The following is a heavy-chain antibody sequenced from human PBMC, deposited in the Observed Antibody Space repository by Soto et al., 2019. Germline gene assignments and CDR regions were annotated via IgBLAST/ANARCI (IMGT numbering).Heavy chain of an antibody. CDR1: GFTFSSYA. CDR3: ARDIGILRGYYYYGIDV. D-gene: IGHD5-18*01. Sequence: PGGSLRLSCAASGFTFSSYAMHWVRQAPGKGLEWVAVISYDGSNKYYADSVKGRFTISRDNSKNTLYLQMNSLRAEDTAVYYCARDIGILRGYYYYGIDVWGQGTTVTVSS. CDR2: ISYDGSNK. J-gene: IGHJ6*02. V-gene: IGHV3-30-3*01.